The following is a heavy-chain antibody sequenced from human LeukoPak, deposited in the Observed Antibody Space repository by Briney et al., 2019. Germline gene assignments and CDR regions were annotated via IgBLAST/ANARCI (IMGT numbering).Heavy chain of an antibody. J-gene: IGHJ4*02. CDR3: ARVRTYYYDSSGSYYFDY. CDR2: INPNSGGT. D-gene: IGHD3-22*01. V-gene: IGHV1-2*02. Sequence: ASVRVSCKASGYTFTGYYMHWVRQAPGQGLEWMGWINPNSGGTNYAQKFQGRVTMTRDTSISTAYMELSRLRSDDTAVYYCARVRTYYYDSSGSYYFDYWGQGTLVTVSS. CDR1: GYTFTGYY.